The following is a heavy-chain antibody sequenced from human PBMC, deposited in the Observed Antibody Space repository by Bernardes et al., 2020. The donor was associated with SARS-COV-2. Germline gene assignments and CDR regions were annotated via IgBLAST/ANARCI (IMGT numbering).Heavy chain of an antibody. J-gene: IGHJ4*02. Sequence: SEPLSLTCTVSGGSISSSSYYWGWIRQPPGKGLEWIGSIYYSGSTYYNPSLKSRVTISVDTSKNQFSLKLSSVTAADTAVYYCARNYYYDSSGYSFEGFDYWGQGTLVTVSS. CDR1: GGSISSSSYY. CDR3: ARNYYYDSSGYSFEGFDY. CDR2: IYYSGST. D-gene: IGHD3-22*01. V-gene: IGHV4-39*01.